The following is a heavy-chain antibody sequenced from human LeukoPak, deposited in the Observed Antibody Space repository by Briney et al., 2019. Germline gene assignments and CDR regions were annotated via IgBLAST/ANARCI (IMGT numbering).Heavy chain of an antibody. Sequence: ASAKVSCKVSGYTLTELSMHWVRQAPGKGLEWMGGFDPEDGETIYAQKFQGRVTMTEDTSTDTAYMELSSLRSEDTAVYYCATSIAARPFIDYWGQGTLVTVSS. D-gene: IGHD6-6*01. J-gene: IGHJ4*02. CDR3: ATSIAARPFIDY. CDR2: FDPEDGET. V-gene: IGHV1-24*01. CDR1: GYTLTELS.